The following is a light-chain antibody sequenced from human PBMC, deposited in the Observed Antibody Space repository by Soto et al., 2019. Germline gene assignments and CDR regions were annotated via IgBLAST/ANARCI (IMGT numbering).Light chain of an antibody. J-gene: IGKJ3*01. Sequence: AIRMTQSPSSLSASTGDRVTITCRASQGIRSYLAWYQQKPGKAPKLLIYAASTLQSGVPSRFSGSGSGTDFTLTISCLQSEDFATYYCQQYYSYPPITFGPGTKVDIK. CDR2: AAS. CDR3: QQYYSYPPIT. CDR1: QGIRSY. V-gene: IGKV1-8*01.